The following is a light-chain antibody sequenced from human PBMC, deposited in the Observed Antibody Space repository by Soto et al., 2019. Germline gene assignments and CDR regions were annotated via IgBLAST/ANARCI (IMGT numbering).Light chain of an antibody. CDR1: TGAVTSGSH. CDR2: DTT. V-gene: IGLV7-43*01. J-gene: IGLJ3*02. Sequence: QAVVTQEPSLTVSPGGTVTVTCASNTGAVTSGSHSNWFQQRPGQTPRALIYDTTKKDSWTPARFSGSLLGGKVALTLSAVQPEDEAEYYCLLNTGDAWVFGGGTKLTVL. CDR3: LLNTGDAWV.